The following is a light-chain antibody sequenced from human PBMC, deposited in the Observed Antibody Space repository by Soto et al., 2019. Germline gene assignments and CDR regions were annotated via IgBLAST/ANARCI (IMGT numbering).Light chain of an antibody. CDR3: SSYTSDNRDYV. Sequence: QSALTQPASVSGSPGQSITISCSGSSSDVGVYTSVSWYQQHPGKAPKLMIYEVSNRPSGVSRRFSGSKSGNTASLTISGLQAEDEAHYYCSSYTSDNRDYVFGTGTKVTVL. V-gene: IGLV2-14*01. CDR2: EVS. CDR1: SSDVGVYTS. J-gene: IGLJ1*01.